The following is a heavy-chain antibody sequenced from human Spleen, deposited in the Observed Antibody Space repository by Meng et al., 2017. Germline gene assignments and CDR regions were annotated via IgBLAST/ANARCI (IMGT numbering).Heavy chain of an antibody. CDR2: IIPILGIA. J-gene: IGHJ5*02. CDR1: GGTFSSYT. Sequence: QVQLVQSGANGKKPGSSVKVSCKASGGTFSSYTISWVRQAPGQGLEWMGRIIPILGIANYAQKFQGRATITADKSTSTAYMELSSLRSEDTAVYYCARTSPGWFDPWGQGTLVTVSS. V-gene: IGHV1-69*02. CDR3: ARTSPGWFDP.